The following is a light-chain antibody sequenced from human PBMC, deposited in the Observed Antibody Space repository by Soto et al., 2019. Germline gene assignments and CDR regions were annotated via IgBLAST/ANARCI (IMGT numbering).Light chain of an antibody. CDR1: QSVSNN. CDR2: GAS. J-gene: IGKJ3*01. CDR3: QQYHDWPFT. Sequence: ERVMTQSLVTLSVSPGDRATPSCRASQSVSNNLAWYQQKPGQAPRLLVYGASTRATGIPARFSGSGSETEFTLTISSLQSEDFAVYYCQQYHDWPFTFGPGTKVDI. V-gene: IGKV3-15*01.